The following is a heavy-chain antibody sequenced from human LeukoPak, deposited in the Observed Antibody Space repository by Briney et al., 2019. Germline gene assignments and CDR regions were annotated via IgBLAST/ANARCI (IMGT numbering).Heavy chain of an antibody. CDR1: GYTFTGYY. J-gene: IGHJ4*02. CDR3: ARSVDYGDLRFHDY. D-gene: IGHD4-17*01. Sequence: GASVKVSCKASGYTFTGYYMHWVRQAPGQGSEWMGRINTNSGGRNYVQKFQGRATITRETSIRKDYMEVRRLRADDTAVYYCARSVDYGDLRFHDYWGQGTLVTVSS. V-gene: IGHV1-2*06. CDR2: INTNSGGR.